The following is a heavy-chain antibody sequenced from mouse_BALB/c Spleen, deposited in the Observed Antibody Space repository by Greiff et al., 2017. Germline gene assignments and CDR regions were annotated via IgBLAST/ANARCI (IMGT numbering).Heavy chain of an antibody. D-gene: IGHD1-1*01. J-gene: IGHJ3*01. Sequence: EVQLVESGGGLVQPGGSRKLSCAASGFTFSSFGMHWVRQAPEKGLEWVAYISSGSSTIYYADTVKGRFTISRDNPKNTLFLQMTSLRSEDTAMYYCAGGGYYGSWFAYWGQGTLVTVSA. CDR1: GFTFSSFG. V-gene: IGHV5-17*02. CDR3: AGGGYYGSWFAY. CDR2: ISSGSSTI.